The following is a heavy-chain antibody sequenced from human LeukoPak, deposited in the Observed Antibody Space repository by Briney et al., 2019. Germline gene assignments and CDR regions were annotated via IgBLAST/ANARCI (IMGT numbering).Heavy chain of an antibody. CDR3: ARDYCTNGVCYAPFDY. D-gene: IGHD2-8*01. CDR1: GYTFTSYY. CDR2: INPSGGST. Sequence: ASVKVSCKASGYTFTSYYMHWVRQAPGQGLEWMGIINPSGGSTSYAQKFQGRVTMTRDTSTSTVYMELSSLRSEDTAVYYCARDYCTNGVCYAPFDYWGQGTLVTVSS. J-gene: IGHJ4*02. V-gene: IGHV1-46*01.